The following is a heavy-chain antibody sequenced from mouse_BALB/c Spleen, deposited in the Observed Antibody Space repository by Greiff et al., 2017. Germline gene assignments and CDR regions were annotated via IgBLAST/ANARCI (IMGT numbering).Heavy chain of an antibody. CDR3: ARGGDYDYDDGYYYAMDY. CDR1: GFTFSSYA. V-gene: IGHV5-6-5*01. J-gene: IGHJ4*01. D-gene: IGHD2-4*01. Sequence: DVKLVESGGGLVKPGGSLKLSCAASGFTFSSYAMSWVRQTPEKRLEWVASISSGGSTYYPDSVKGRFTISRDNARNILYLQMSSLRSEDTAMYYCARGGDYDYDDGYYYAMDYWGQGTSVTVSS. CDR2: ISSGGST.